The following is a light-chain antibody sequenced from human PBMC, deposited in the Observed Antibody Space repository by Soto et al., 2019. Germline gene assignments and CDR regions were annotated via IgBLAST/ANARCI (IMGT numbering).Light chain of an antibody. V-gene: IGLV2-14*01. CDR2: DVS. J-gene: IGLJ1*01. CDR3: SSYTRSSSLCV. CDR1: SSDVGGYNY. Sequence: QSVLTQPASVSGSPGQSITISCTGTSSDVGGYNYVSWYQQHPGKAPKLMIYDVSNQPSGVSNRFSGSKSGNTASLTISGLQADDEADYNGSSYTRSSSLCVFGTGPEVTV.